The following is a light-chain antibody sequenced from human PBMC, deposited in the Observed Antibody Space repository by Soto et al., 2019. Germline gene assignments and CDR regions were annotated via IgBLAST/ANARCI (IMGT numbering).Light chain of an antibody. J-gene: IGLJ2*01. Sequence: QSALTQPASVSGSPGQSITISCSGTSSDVGAYYYVSWYQQHPGKAPKLIIYGVTDRPSGVSHRFSGSRSDSTASLTISGLQADDEADYYCSSYTGSSTFIFGGGTKLTVL. V-gene: IGLV2-14*01. CDR2: GVT. CDR3: SSYTGSSTFI. CDR1: SSDVGAYYY.